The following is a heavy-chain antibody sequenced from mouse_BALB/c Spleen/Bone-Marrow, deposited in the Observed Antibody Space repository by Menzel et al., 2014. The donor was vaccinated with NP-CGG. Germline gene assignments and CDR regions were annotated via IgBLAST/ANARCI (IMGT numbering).Heavy chain of an antibody. CDR2: INNNGGST. J-gene: IGHJ1*01. D-gene: IGHD1-1*01. CDR1: GFTFSSYG. Sequence: EVHLVESGGGLVQPGGSLKLSCVASGFTFSSYGMSWVRQTPDKRLELVATINNNGGSTYYPDSVKGQFTISRDNAKNTLYLQMSSLKSEDTAMYYCARVYWWYFDVWGAGTTVTVSS. V-gene: IGHV5-6-3*01. CDR3: ARVYWWYFDV.